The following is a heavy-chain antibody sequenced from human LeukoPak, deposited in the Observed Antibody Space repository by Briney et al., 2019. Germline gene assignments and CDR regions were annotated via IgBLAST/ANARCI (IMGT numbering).Heavy chain of an antibody. Sequence: GRSLRLPCAASGFTFSSYGMHWVRQAPGKGLEWVAVISYDGSNKYYADSVKGRFTISRDNSKNTLYLQMNSLRAEDTAVYYCAKATTTLFGYYYGMDVWGQGTTVTVSS. CDR3: AKATTTLFGYYYGMDV. CDR2: ISYDGSNK. CDR1: GFTFSSYG. D-gene: IGHD1-26*01. J-gene: IGHJ6*02. V-gene: IGHV3-30*18.